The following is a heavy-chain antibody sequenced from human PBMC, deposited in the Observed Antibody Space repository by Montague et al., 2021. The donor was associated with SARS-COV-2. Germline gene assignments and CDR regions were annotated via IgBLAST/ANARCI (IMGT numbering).Heavy chain of an antibody. CDR1: GFTFSSYT. Sequence: SLRLSCAASGFTFSSYTMNWVRQAPGKGLEWVSSISTNSSYIYYADSVKGRFTIYRDNAKNSLYLQMNSLRAEDTAVYYCANLYSYGSWGQGTLVTVSS. V-gene: IGHV3-21*01. D-gene: IGHD5-18*01. J-gene: IGHJ4*02. CDR2: ISTNSSYI. CDR3: ANLYSYGS.